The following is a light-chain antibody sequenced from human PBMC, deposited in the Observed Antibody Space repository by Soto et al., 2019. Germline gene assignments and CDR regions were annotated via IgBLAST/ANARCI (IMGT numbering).Light chain of an antibody. J-gene: IGKJ5*01. Sequence: EIVVTQSPATLSVSPGEIVTLSFSASQSVRNKVAWYQQKPGQTPRVIIYDTSTRAADIPARFSGSGYGTYFTLTISSLQSEDFAVYYCQQYNIWRSITFGPGTRLEIK. CDR3: QQYNIWRSIT. CDR2: DTS. V-gene: IGKV3-15*01. CDR1: QSVRNK.